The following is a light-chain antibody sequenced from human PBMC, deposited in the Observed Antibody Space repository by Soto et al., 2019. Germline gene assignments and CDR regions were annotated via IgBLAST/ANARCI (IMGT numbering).Light chain of an antibody. Sequence: DIVMTQSPLSLPVTPREPASISCRSSQSLLHRNGYNYLDWYLQKPGQSPHLLIYLGSNRASGVPDRFSGSGSGTDFTLKISRVEAEDVGVYYCMQALQTPPTFGQGTRLEIK. V-gene: IGKV2-28*01. J-gene: IGKJ5*01. CDR1: QSLLHRNGYNY. CDR3: MQALQTPPT. CDR2: LGS.